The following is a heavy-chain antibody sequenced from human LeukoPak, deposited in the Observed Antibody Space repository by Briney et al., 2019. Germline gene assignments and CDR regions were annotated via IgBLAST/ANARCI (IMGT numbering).Heavy chain of an antibody. V-gene: IGHV4-39*07. Sequence: SETLSLTCTVSGVSISSSNNYWGWVRQAPGKGLEWIGGIYFSGNTYYNPSLKSRVTISVDTSKKQFSLNLSSVTAADTAVYYCARGHLALPFDYWGQGTLVTVSS. CDR2: IYFSGNT. CDR1: GVSISSSNNY. J-gene: IGHJ4*02. CDR3: ARGHLALPFDY.